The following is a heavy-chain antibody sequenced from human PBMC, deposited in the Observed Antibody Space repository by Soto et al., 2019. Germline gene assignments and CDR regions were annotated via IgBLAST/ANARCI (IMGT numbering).Heavy chain of an antibody. J-gene: IGHJ4*02. CDR1: GASISYGGFS. V-gene: IGHV4-30-2*06. D-gene: IGHD5-12*01. CDR3: ARGGGYDSFDY. CDR2: ISHLENT. Sequence: QLQLQESGSGVVKTSETLSLTSTVSGASISYGGFSWSWIRQSPGKGLEWIGYISHLENTYLHPSFKSRLTMSIDRTRNQFSLKLSSVTAADMAVYYCARGGGYDSFDYWGQGVLVTVSS.